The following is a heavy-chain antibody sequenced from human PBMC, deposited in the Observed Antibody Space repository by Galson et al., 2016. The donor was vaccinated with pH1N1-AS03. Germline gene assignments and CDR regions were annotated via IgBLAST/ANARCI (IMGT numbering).Heavy chain of an antibody. J-gene: IGHJ5*02. CDR3: ARGVVDCSGPAWPGTLRFDP. D-gene: IGHD2-15*01. CDR1: GYTFTTYD. Sequence: SVKVSCKASGYTFTTYDINWVRQAPGQGLEWMGWMNPDSGNTVYAPSFQGRVTITRGTSISTAYMELSSLRSEDTAVYYCARGVVDCSGPAWPGTLRFDPWGQGTLVTVP. CDR2: MNPDSGNT. V-gene: IGHV1-8*03.